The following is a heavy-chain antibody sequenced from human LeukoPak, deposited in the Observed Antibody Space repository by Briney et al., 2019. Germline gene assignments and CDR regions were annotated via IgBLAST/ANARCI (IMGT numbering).Heavy chain of an antibody. CDR2: IIPIFGTA. CDR1: GGTFSSYA. V-gene: IGHV1-69*01. D-gene: IGHD5-18*01. J-gene: IGHJ6*02. CDR3: ARSADVDAAMVRSGYYYYGMDV. Sequence: SVKVSCKASGGTFSSYAISWVRQAPGQGLEWMGGIIPIFGTANYAQRFQGRVTITADESTSTAYMELSSLRSEDTAVYYCARSADVDAAMVRSGYYYYGMDVWGQGTTVTVSS.